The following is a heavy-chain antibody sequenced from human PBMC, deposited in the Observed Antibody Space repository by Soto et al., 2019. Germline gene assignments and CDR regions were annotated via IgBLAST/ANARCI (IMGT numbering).Heavy chain of an antibody. D-gene: IGHD2-15*01. CDR3: ARAGAAPYYYYGMDV. Sequence: GASVKVSCKASGYTFSTSGMSWLRQAPGQGLEWMGWIGTYNGDTNDAPKFQDRVTMTSDTSTSTVYMELRSLRSDDTAVYYCARAGAAPYYYYGMDVWGQGTRVTVS. CDR2: IGTYNGDT. V-gene: IGHV1-18*01. CDR1: GYTFSTSG. J-gene: IGHJ6*02.